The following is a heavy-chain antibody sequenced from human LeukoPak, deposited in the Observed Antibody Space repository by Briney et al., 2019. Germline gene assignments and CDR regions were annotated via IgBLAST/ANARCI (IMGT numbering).Heavy chain of an antibody. D-gene: IGHD2-15*01. Sequence: PGGSLRLSCAASRFTFSNYAMHWVRQAPGKGLEWVAVVSYDGSNKYYADSVKGRFTISRDNSKNTLYLQMNSLRAEDTAVYYCARDNGGGSVFDYWGQGTLVTVSS. V-gene: IGHV3-30-3*01. CDR3: ARDNGGGSVFDY. J-gene: IGHJ4*02. CDR2: VSYDGSNK. CDR1: RFTFSNYA.